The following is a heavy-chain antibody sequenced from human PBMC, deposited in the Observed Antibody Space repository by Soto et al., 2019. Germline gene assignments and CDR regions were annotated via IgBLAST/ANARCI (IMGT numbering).Heavy chain of an antibody. CDR3: AKAGVWFGEYLYYFDY. CDR1: GFTFSSYA. CDR2: ISGSGGST. D-gene: IGHD3-10*01. J-gene: IGHJ4*02. Sequence: EVQLLESGRGLVQPGGSLRLSCAASGFTFSSYAMSWVRQAPGKGLEWVSAISGSGGSTYYADSVKGRFTISRDNSKNTLYLQMNSLRAEDTAVYYCAKAGVWFGEYLYYFDYWGQGTLVTVSS. V-gene: IGHV3-23*01.